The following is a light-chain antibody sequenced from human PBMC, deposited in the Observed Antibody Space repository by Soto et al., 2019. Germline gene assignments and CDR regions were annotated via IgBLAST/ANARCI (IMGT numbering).Light chain of an antibody. CDR3: CSYAGSSALV. Sequence: QSALTQPASVSGSPGQSITISCTGTSSDIGSYNLVSWYQQDPGKAPKLLIYDVSERPSGVSNRFSGSKSGNTASRTISGLQVEDEADYYCCSYAGSSALVFGGGTQLTVL. J-gene: IGLJ3*02. V-gene: IGLV2-23*02. CDR1: SSDIGSYNL. CDR2: DVS.